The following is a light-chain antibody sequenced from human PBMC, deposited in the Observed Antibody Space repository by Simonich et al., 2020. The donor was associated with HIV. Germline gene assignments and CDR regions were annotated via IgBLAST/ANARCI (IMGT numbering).Light chain of an antibody. CDR3: QQYNSYPIFT. CDR2: KAS. V-gene: IGKV1-5*03. CDR1: QSISSW. J-gene: IGKJ3*01. Sequence: DIQMTQSPSTLSASVGDRVTITCRASQSISSWLAWYQQKPGKAPKLLIYKASSLESGVPSRFSGSGSWTEFTLTISSLQPDDFATYYCQQYNSYPIFTFGPGTKVDIK.